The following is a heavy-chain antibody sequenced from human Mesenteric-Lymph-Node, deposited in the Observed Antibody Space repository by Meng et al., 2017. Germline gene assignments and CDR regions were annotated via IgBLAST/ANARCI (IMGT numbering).Heavy chain of an antibody. CDR2: IYHSGST. CDR1: GGSIISTESYY. D-gene: IGHD6-19*01. Sequence: SETLSLTCTVSGGSIISTESYYWGWIRQPPGKGLEWIGSIYHSGSTYYNPSLKSRVTISVDTSNNQFSLKLSSVTAADTAVYYCARARSSGWKNWFDPWGQGTLVTVSS. CDR3: ARARSSGWKNWFDP. J-gene: IGHJ5*02. V-gene: IGHV4-39*07.